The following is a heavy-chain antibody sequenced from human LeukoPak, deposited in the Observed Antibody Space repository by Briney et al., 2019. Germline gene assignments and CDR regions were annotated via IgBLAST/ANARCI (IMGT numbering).Heavy chain of an antibody. CDR3: AMSYSNYGGYFDY. J-gene: IGHJ4*02. Sequence: PGGSLRLSCAASGFTFSSYSMNWVRQAPGKGLEWVSYISSSSSTIYYADSVKGRFTISRDNAKNSLYLQMNSLRAEDTAVYYCAMSYSNYGGYFDYWGQGTLVTVSS. D-gene: IGHD4-11*01. V-gene: IGHV3-48*01. CDR2: ISSSSSTI. CDR1: GFTFSSYS.